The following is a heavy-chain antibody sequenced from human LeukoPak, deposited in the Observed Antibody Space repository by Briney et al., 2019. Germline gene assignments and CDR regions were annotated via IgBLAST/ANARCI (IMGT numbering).Heavy chain of an antibody. D-gene: IGHD6-13*01. V-gene: IGHV3-48*03. CDR1: GFTFSSNA. J-gene: IGHJ6*02. CDR3: ARWLRGIAEEDGMDV. CDR2: ITSSGSTI. Sequence: GGSLRLSCAASGFTFSSNAMSWVRQAPGKGLEWVSYITSSGSTIYYADSVKGRFTISRDNAKNSLYLQMNSLRAEDTAVYYCARWLRGIAEEDGMDVWGQGTTVTVSS.